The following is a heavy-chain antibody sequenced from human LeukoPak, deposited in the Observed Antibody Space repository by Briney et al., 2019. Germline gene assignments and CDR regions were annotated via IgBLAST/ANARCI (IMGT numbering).Heavy chain of an antibody. CDR2: INHSGST. CDR3: GRPRRDGDNSVLVAPMHV. CDR1: GGSFSGYY. J-gene: IGHJ6*03. V-gene: IGHV4-34*01. Sequence: PSETLSLTCAVYGGSFSGYYWSWIRQPPGKGLEWIGEINHSGSTNYNPSLKSRVAISVDTSKNQFSLKLSSVTAADTAVYYCGRPRRDGDNSVLVAPMHVWGKGTTVTVPS. D-gene: IGHD5-24*01.